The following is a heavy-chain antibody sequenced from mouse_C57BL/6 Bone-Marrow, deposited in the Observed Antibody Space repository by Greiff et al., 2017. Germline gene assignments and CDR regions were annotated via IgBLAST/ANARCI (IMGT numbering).Heavy chain of an antibody. V-gene: IGHV5-4*01. Sequence: VQLKESGGGLVKPGGSLKLSCAASGFTFSSYAMSWVRQTPEKRLEWVATISDGGSYTYYPDNVKGRFTISRDNAKNNLYLQMSHLKSEDTAMYYCARGRDYWGQGTTLTVSS. CDR1: GFTFSSYA. CDR2: ISDGGSYT. J-gene: IGHJ2*01. CDR3: ARGRDY.